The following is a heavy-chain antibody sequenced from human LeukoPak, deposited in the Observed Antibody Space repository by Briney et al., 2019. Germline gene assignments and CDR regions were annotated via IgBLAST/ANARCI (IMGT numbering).Heavy chain of an antibody. CDR3: ASFLAYCGGDCYSDFDY. J-gene: IGHJ4*02. V-gene: IGHV3-30-3*01. CDR1: GFTFSSYA. CDR2: ISYDGSNK. D-gene: IGHD2-21*02. Sequence: PGRSLRLSCAASGFTFSSYAMHWVRQAPGKGLEWXXVISYDGSNKYYADSVKGRFTISRDNSKNTLYLQMNSLRAEDTAVYYCASFLAYCGGDCYSDFDYWGQGTLVTVSS.